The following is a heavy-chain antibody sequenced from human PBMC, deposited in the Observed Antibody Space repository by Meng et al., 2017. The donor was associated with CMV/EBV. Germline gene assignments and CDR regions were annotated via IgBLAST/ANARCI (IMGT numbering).Heavy chain of an antibody. CDR3: ARDAVVPADAPFHY. CDR1: GYTFTSYG. Sequence: VQLGQAGAGGKQPGASVKGSCKASGYTFTSYGISWVRQAPGQGLEWMGWISAYNGNTNYAQKLQGRVTMTTDTSTSTAYMELRSLRSDDTAVYYCARDAVVPADAPFHYWGQGTLVTVSS. D-gene: IGHD2-2*01. V-gene: IGHV1-18*01. J-gene: IGHJ4*02. CDR2: ISAYNGNT.